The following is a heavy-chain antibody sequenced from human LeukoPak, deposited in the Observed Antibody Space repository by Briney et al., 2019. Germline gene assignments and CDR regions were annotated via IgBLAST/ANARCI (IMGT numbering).Heavy chain of an antibody. CDR1: GFTFSNYN. V-gene: IGHV3-48*04. J-gene: IGHJ4*02. Sequence: GGSLRLSCEASGFTFSNYNMNWVRQAPGQGLEWVSFISSSRSTIYYADSLKGRFTISRDNAKNSLSLQLNSLRAEDTAVYYCARAYYYDSGNYYNPTSSFDYWGQGTLVSVSS. CDR2: ISSSRSTI. D-gene: IGHD3-10*01. CDR3: ARAYYYDSGNYYNPTSSFDY.